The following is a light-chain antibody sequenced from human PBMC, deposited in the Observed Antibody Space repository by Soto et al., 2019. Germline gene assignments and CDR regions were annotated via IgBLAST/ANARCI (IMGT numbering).Light chain of an antibody. J-gene: IGKJ2*01. CDR1: QGIGNY. V-gene: IGKV1-39*01. Sequence: DIQMTQSPSSLSASVGDRVTITCRASQGIGNYLNWYQQKPGMAPKLLIYAASDLRSGVPSRFSCRGSGTEFTLTISSLQPDDFATYFCLHFYSPPYSFGQGTNLEIK. CDR2: AAS. CDR3: LHFYSPPYS.